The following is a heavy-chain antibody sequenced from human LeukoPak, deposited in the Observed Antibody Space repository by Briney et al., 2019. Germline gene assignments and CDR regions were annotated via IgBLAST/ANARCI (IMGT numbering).Heavy chain of an antibody. CDR2: IYYSGTT. CDR3: ARDETHFYGSGSSNWFDP. V-gene: IGHV4-4*08. D-gene: IGHD3-10*01. Sequence: TPSETLSLLCSVSGGSISGYYWSWIRQPPGKGLEWIGYIYYSGTTIYNPSLKSRLTISLDTSKNQFSLNLSSVTAADTAVYYCARDETHFYGSGSSNWFDPWGQGILVTVSS. CDR1: GGSISGYY. J-gene: IGHJ5*02.